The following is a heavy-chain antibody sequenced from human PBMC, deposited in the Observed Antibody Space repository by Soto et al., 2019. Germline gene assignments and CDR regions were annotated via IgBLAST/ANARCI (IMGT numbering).Heavy chain of an antibody. Sequence: QVQLVQSGAEVKKPGSSVKVSCKASGGTFSSYTVSWVRQAPGQGLEWMGRIIPILGIANYAQKFQGRVTITADTSTSIAYMELSSLRSEDTAVYYCARAPEGCSGPDYWGQGTLVTVSS. V-gene: IGHV1-69*02. J-gene: IGHJ4*02. CDR3: ARAPEGCSGPDY. D-gene: IGHD5-12*01. CDR1: GGTFSSYT. CDR2: IIPILGIA.